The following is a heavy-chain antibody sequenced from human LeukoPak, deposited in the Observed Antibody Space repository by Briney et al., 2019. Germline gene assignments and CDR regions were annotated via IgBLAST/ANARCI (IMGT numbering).Heavy chain of an antibody. CDR1: GYTLTELS. CDR2: FDPEDGET. Sequence: ASVKVSCKVSGYTLTELSMHWVRQAPGKGLESMGGFDPEDGETIYAQKFQGRVTMTEDTSTDTAYMELSSLRSEDTAVYYCATVPRWGSYYFDYWGQGTLVTVPS. CDR3: ATVPRWGSYYFDY. V-gene: IGHV1-24*01. D-gene: IGHD3-16*01. J-gene: IGHJ4*02.